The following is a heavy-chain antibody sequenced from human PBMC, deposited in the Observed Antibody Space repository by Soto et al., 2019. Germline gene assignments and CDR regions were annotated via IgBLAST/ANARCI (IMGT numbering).Heavy chain of an antibody. CDR3: TTEKGY. V-gene: IGHV3-15*07. CDR2: IRSKTDGGTP. J-gene: IGHJ4*02. Sequence: EVQLVESGGGLVKPGESLRLSCAASGFTFTDAWMNWVRQAPGKGLEWVGRIRSKTDGGTPDYAAPVKGRFTISRDDSKNTLYVQMNSLKTEDTAIYYCTTEKGYWGQGTLVTVSS. CDR1: GFTFTDAW.